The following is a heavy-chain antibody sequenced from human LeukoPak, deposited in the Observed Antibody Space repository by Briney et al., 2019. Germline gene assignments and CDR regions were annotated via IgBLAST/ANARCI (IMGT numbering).Heavy chain of an antibody. CDR3: AKAGCGYTYYYYMDV. V-gene: IGHV3-33*06. CDR1: GFTFSSYG. Sequence: QAGGSLRLSCAASGFTFSSYGMHWVRQAPGKGLEWVAVIWYDGSNKYYADSVKGRFTISRDNSKNTLYLQMNSLRAEDTAVYYCAKAGCGYTYYYYMDVWGKGTTVTVSS. CDR2: IWYDGSNK. J-gene: IGHJ6*03. D-gene: IGHD5-12*01.